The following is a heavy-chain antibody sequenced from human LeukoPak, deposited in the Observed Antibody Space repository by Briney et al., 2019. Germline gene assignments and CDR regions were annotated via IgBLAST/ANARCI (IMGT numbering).Heavy chain of an antibody. CDR2: ISASGIST. CDR3: AKGDNDISTGYYNSFDY. J-gene: IGHJ4*02. D-gene: IGHD3-9*01. CDR1: GFNFNSYA. V-gene: IGHV3-23*01. Sequence: GGSLRLSCAASGFNFNSYAMNWVRQAPGKGLEWVSSISASGISTYYSDSVKGRFTISRDNSKNTLYLQMNSLRAEDTAVYYCAKGDNDISTGYYNSFDYWGQGTLVTVSS.